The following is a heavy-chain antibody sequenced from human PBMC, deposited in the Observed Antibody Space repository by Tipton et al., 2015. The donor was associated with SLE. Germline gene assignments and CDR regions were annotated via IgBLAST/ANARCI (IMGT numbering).Heavy chain of an antibody. J-gene: IGHJ3*01. Sequence: QVQLVQSGAEVKKPGASVKVSCKASDYTFTTYGISWVRQAPGQGLEWMGWISAYNGHTNYAQKLQDRVTLTTDTSTSTAYMELRRLRSDDTAVYYCARDIYYDFWSGLDLWGQGTMVTVSS. V-gene: IGHV1-18*01. CDR1: DYTFTTYG. CDR3: ARDIYYDFWSGLDL. D-gene: IGHD3-3*01. CDR2: ISAYNGHT.